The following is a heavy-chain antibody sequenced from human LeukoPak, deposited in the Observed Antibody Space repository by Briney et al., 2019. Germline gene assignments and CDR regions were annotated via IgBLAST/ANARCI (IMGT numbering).Heavy chain of an antibody. D-gene: IGHD1-26*01. V-gene: IGHV1-2*02. CDR3: ARVGPSGSYYEY. CDR2: INPNSGGT. Sequence: EASVKVSCKASGYTFTGYYMHWVRQALGQGLEWMGWINPNSGGTNYAQKFQGRVTMTRDTSISTAYMELSRLRSDDTAVYYCARVGPSGSYYEYWGQGTLVTVSS. CDR1: GYTFTGYY. J-gene: IGHJ4*02.